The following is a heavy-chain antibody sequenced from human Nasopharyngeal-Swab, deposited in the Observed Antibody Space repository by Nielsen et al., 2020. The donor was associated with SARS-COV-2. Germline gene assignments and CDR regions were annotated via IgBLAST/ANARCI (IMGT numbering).Heavy chain of an antibody. V-gene: IGHV1-46*01. CDR1: GYTFTSYY. CDR2: INPSGGST. D-gene: IGHD3-22*01. Sequence: ASVQVSCKASGYTFTSYYMHWVRQAPAQGLEWMGIINPSGGSTSYAQKFQGRVTMTRDTSTSTVYMELSSLRSEDTAVYYCATDVDSSGYYAWFDPWGQGTLVTVSS. CDR3: ATDVDSSGYYAWFDP. J-gene: IGHJ5*02.